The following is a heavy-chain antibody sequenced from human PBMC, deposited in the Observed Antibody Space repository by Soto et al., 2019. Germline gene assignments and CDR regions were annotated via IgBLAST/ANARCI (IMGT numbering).Heavy chain of an antibody. D-gene: IGHD5-18*01. V-gene: IGHV4-59*08. CDR1: GGYISDFY. CDR3: AGYPRLDC. CDR2: IYYTGST. Sequence: SETMPLPCTVAGGYISDFYCSWIRQPQGKRLEWSGYIYYTGSTNYNPSLRSRVTISIDTSKNQFSLQLSSVSAADTAVDFCAGYPRLDCWGQGPLVTVSS. J-gene: IGHJ4*02.